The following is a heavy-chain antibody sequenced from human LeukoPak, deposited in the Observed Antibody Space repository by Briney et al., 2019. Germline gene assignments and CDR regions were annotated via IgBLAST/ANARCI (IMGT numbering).Heavy chain of an antibody. CDR1: GFTFSTYA. CDR3: ASETDYGPYFDY. Sequence: GGSLRLSCAASGFTFSTYAMSWVRQAPGKGLEWVSAISGGGGSTFYADSVRGRFTISRDNSKNTLFLRMNSLRPEDTAVYYCASETDYGPYFDYWGQGTLVTVSS. CDR2: ISGGGGST. J-gene: IGHJ4*02. V-gene: IGHV3-23*01. D-gene: IGHD4-17*01.